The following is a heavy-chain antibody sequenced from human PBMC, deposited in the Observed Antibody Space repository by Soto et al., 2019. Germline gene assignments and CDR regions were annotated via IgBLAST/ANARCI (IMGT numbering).Heavy chain of an antibody. J-gene: IGHJ4*02. Sequence: GGSLRLSCAVSGFAFSSYSVNWVRQAPGKGLEWVSSISTSGDTYYADSVKGRLAISRDNAKNSLYLQMTSLRVEDTGVYYCARGADYTNSNFDYWGQGTLVTVSS. D-gene: IGHD4-4*01. V-gene: IGHV3-21*01. CDR1: GFAFSSYS. CDR2: ISTSGDT. CDR3: ARGADYTNSNFDY.